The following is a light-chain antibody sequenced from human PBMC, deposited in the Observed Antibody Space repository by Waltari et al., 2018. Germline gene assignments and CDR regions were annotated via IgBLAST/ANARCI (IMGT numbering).Light chain of an antibody. CDR3: CSYGGVPSYVL. J-gene: IGLJ2*01. CDR2: EVT. CDR1: SSYIGSYSL. V-gene: IGLV2-23*02. Sequence: QSALTQPASVAGSPGQSITISCTGTSSYIGSYSLFSWYQQQPGKAPKLIVYEVTRRPSGVSLRFSGSKSDNTASLTISGLQAEDEADYYCCSYGGVPSYVLFGGGTKLTVL.